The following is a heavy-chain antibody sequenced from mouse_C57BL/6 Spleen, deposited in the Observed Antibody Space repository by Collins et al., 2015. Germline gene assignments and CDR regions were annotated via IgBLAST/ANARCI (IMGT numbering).Heavy chain of an antibody. Sequence: LQQPGSELVRPGASVKLSCKASGYTFTSYWMHWVKQRPGQGLEWIGNIYPGSGSTNYDEKFKSKATLTVDTSSSTAYMQLSSLTSEDSAVYYCKGWLPLYAMDYWGQGTSVTVSS. J-gene: IGHJ4*01. D-gene: IGHD2-3*01. V-gene: IGHV1S22*01. CDR2: IYPGSGST. CDR1: GYTFTSYW. CDR3: KGWLPLYAMDY.